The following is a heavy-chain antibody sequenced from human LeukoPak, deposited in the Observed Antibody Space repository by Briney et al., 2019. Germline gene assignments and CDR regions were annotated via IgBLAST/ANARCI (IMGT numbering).Heavy chain of an antibody. Sequence: PGGSLRLSCAASGFTFSSCGMHWVRQAPGKGLEWVAVISYDGSNKYYAGSVKGRFTISRDNSKNTLYLQMNSLRAEDTAVYYCARLTGIAVAGTGFRAFDIWGQGTMVTVSS. J-gene: IGHJ3*02. D-gene: IGHD6-19*01. CDR3: ARLTGIAVAGTGFRAFDI. V-gene: IGHV3-30*03. CDR2: ISYDGSNK. CDR1: GFTFSSCG.